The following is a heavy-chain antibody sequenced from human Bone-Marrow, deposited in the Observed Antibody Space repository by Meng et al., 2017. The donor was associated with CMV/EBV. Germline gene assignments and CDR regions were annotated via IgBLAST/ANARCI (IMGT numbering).Heavy chain of an antibody. CDR2: IWYDGSNK. J-gene: IGHJ6*02. CDR1: GFTFSSYG. V-gene: IGHV3-30*02. CDR3: ANTISSWYDSGMDV. D-gene: IGHD6-13*01. Sequence: GGSLRLSCAASGFTFSSYGMRWVRQAPGKGLEWVAVIWYDGSNKYYADSVKGRFTISRDNSRNTLYMQMDSLRDEDTAVYYCANTISSWYDSGMDVWGQGTTVTVSS.